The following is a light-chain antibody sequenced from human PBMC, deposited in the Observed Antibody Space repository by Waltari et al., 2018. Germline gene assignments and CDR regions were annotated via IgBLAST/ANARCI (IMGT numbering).Light chain of an antibody. CDR2: TAS. CDR1: QTISSW. CDR3: QQYERLPVT. Sequence: DIQMTQSPSTLSTSIGDRVTITCRASQTISSWLAWYQQKPGKAPKLLINTASSLESGVPSRFSGSGSGTEFTLTISSLQPDDFATYYCQQYERLPVTFGQGTKLEIK. V-gene: IGKV1-5*03. J-gene: IGKJ2*01.